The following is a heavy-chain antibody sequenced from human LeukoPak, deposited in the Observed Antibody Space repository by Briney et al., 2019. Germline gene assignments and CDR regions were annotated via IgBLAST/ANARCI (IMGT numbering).Heavy chain of an antibody. V-gene: IGHV4-39*07. CDR2: INHSGST. CDR3: ARERWFGEPFDY. J-gene: IGHJ4*02. Sequence: PSETLSLTCTVSGGSISSGDYYWSWIRQPPGKGLEWIGEINHSGSTNYNPSLKSRVTISVDTSKNQFSLKLSSVTAADTAVYYCARERWFGEPFDYWGQGTLVTVSS. D-gene: IGHD3-10*01. CDR1: GGSISSGDYY.